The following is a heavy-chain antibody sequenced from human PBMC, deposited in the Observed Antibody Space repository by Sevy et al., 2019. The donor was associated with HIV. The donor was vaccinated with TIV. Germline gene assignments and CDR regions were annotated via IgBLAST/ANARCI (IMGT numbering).Heavy chain of an antibody. J-gene: IGHJ4*02. CDR3: ARSVTLTGYYYYFDY. D-gene: IGHD3-9*01. CDR1: GDSISSGSYY. V-gene: IGHV4-61*02. CDR2: IYSSGST. Sequence: SENLSLTCSVSGDSISSGSYYWSWIRQPAGKGLEWIGRIYSSGSTNYNPSLKSRVTISVDTSKNQFSLKLSSVTAADTAVYYCARSVTLTGYYYYFDYWGQGTLVTVSS.